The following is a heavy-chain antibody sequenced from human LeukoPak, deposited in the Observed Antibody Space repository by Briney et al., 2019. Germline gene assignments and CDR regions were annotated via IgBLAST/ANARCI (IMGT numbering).Heavy chain of an antibody. CDR2: IYTGGST. CDR3: ARNLYYYDSSGYYYY. D-gene: IGHD3-22*01. J-gene: IGHJ4*02. V-gene: IGHV3-66*01. Sequence: PGGSLRLSCAASGFTFSSYWMSWVRQAPGKGLEWVSAIYTGGSTYYAGSVKGRFTISRDNSKNMLYLQMNSLRAEDTAVYYCARNLYYYDSSGYYYYWGQGTLVTVSS. CDR1: GFTFSSYW.